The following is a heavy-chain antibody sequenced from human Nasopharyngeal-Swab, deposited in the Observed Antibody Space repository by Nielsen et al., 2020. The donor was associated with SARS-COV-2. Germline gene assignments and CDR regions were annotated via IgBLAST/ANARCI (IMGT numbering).Heavy chain of an antibody. J-gene: IGHJ4*02. Sequence: GESLKISCAASGFTFSSSWMHWVRQAPGKGLVWVSRINSDGSTINYADAVKGRFTISRDNAKDTLYLQVNSLRVEDTAVYYCATPGTRCSGDSCDMWVFDYWGQGTQVTVSS. CDR1: GFTFSSSW. D-gene: IGHD2-15*01. CDR3: ATPGTRCSGDSCDMWVFDY. CDR2: INSDGSTI. V-gene: IGHV3-74*01.